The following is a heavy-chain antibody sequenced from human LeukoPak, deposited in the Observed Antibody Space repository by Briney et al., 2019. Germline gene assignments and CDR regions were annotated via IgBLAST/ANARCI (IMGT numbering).Heavy chain of an antibody. J-gene: IGHJ4*02. CDR1: GFTFSDYA. CDR3: ARDYWWNYDY. CDR2: ISKDGSDK. V-gene: IGHV3-30-3*01. Sequence: SGGSLRLSCAASGFTFSDYAMHWVRQAPGKGLEWVAVISKDGSDKYYPGSVRDRFTISRDNSKNTIYLQMDSLRAEDTAIYYCARDYWWNYDYWGQGTLVTVSS. D-gene: IGHD1-7*01.